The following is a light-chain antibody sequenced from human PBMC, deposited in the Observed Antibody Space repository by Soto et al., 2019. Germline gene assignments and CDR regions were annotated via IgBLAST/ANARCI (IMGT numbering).Light chain of an antibody. CDR1: SSNIGAPYD. CDR2: GNS. J-gene: IGLJ3*02. V-gene: IGLV1-40*01. CDR3: QSYDSSLSGWV. Sequence: QPVLTQPPSVSGAPGQRGTISCTGDSSNIGAPYDVHWYQQLPGAVPKLLISGNSNRPSGVPDRFSGSKSGPSASLAITGLQAEDEADYYCQSYDSSLSGWVFGGGTKVTVL.